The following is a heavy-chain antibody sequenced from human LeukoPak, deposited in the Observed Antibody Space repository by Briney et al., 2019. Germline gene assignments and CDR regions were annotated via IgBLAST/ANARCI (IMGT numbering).Heavy chain of an antibody. J-gene: IGHJ4*02. CDR1: GGSISSYY. D-gene: IGHD3-22*01. V-gene: IGHV4-4*07. CDR2: ISTSGST. CDR3: ARDPTTGYYDSRDY. Sequence: SETLSLTCTVSGGSISSYYWSWIRQPAGKGLEWIGRISTSGSTNHNPSLKSRVTMSVDTSKNQFSLKLSSVTAADTAGYYCARDPTTGYYDSRDYWGQGTLVTVSS.